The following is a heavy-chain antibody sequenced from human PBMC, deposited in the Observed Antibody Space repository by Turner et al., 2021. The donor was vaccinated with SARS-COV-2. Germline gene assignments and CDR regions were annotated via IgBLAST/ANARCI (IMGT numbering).Heavy chain of an antibody. CDR1: GVSISSYY. J-gene: IGHJ4*02. CDR2: IYYSGST. D-gene: IGHD3-22*01. CDR3: ATYYYDSSGYHYAFDY. Sequence: QVQLQESGPGLVQSSETLSLTCTVSGVSISSYYWSWIRQPPGKGLEWIGYIYYSGSTNYNPSLKSRVTISVDTSKNQFSLKLSSVTAADTAVYFCATYYYDSSGYHYAFDYWGQGTLVTVSS. V-gene: IGHV4-59*01.